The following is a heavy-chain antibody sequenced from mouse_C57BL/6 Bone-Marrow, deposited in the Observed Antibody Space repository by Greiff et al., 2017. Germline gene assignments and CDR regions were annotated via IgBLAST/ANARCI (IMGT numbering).Heavy chain of an antibody. CDR2: IDPSDSYT. CDR1: GYTFTSYW. Sequence: VQLQQPGAELVMPGASVKLSCKASGYTFTSYWMHWVKQRPGQGLEWIGEIDPSDSYTNYNQKFKGKSTLTVDKSSSTAYIQLSSLASEDSAVYYCARTGFDYWGQGTTLTVSS. CDR3: ARTGFDY. D-gene: IGHD4-1*01. V-gene: IGHV1-69*01. J-gene: IGHJ2*01.